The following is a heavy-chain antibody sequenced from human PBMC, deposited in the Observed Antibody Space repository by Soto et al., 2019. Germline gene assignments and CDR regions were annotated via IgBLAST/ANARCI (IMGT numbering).Heavy chain of an antibody. V-gene: IGHV3-30*18. CDR1: GFTFSSYG. J-gene: IGHJ3*02. CDR2: ISYDGSNK. Sequence: QVQLVESGGGVVPPGRSLRLSCAASGFTFSSYGMHWVRQAPGKGLEWVAVISYDGSNKYYADSVKGRFTISRDNSKNTLYLQMNSLRAEDTAVYYCAKVAFDIWGQGTMVTVSS. CDR3: AKVAFDI.